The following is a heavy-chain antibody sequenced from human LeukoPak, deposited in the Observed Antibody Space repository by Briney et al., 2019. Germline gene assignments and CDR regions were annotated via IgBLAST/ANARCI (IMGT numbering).Heavy chain of an antibody. CDR3: AKDRGPFPVGFFDS. CDR1: GFTFSTYA. CDR2: ISGSGGTT. D-gene: IGHD1-26*01. Sequence: GGSLRLSCAASGFTFSTYAMSWVRQAPGKGLEWVSAISGSGGTTYYADSVKGRFTISRDNSNNTLYLQMNSLRADDTAVYYCAKDRGPFPVGFFDSWGQGTLVTVSS. V-gene: IGHV3-23*01. J-gene: IGHJ4*02.